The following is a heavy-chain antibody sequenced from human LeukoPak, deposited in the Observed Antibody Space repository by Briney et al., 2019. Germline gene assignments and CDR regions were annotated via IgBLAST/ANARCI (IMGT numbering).Heavy chain of an antibody. Sequence: PGGSLRLSCAASGFTFSDYYMSWIRQAPGKGLEWVSYISSSGSTIYYADSVKGRFTISRDNAENSLYLQMNSLRAEDTAVYYCARGSVTIFGVVKTPDYWGQGTLVTVSS. D-gene: IGHD3-3*01. CDR2: ISSSGSTI. J-gene: IGHJ4*02. CDR3: ARGSVTIFGVVKTPDY. CDR1: GFTFSDYY. V-gene: IGHV3-11*04.